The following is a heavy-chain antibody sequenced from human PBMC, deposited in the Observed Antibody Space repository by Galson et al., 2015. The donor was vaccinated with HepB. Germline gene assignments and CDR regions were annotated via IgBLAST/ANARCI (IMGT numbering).Heavy chain of an antibody. D-gene: IGHD3-10*02. CDR3: CRVMVGTYAFDI. Sequence: SLRLSCAASGFTFSDYYMDWVRQAPGKGLEWIGHARIKANSYSTEYAASVKDRFIISRDDSKSSLYLQMNSLKTEDTAVYYCCRVMVGTYAFDIWGLGTMVTVSS. J-gene: IGHJ3*02. V-gene: IGHV3-72*01. CDR1: GFTFSDYY. CDR2: ARIKANSYST.